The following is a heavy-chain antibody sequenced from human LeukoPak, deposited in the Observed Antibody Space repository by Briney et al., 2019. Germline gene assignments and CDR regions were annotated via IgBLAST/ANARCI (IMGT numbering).Heavy chain of an antibody. CDR3: ARAYCGGDCPPEGDAFDI. J-gene: IGHJ3*02. CDR1: GYTFTGYY. D-gene: IGHD2-21*01. V-gene: IGHV1-2*02. CDR2: INPNSGGT. Sequence: ASVKVSCKASGYTFTGYYMHWVRQAPGQGLEWMGWINPNSGGTNYAQKFQGRVTMTRDTSISTAYMELSRLRSDDTVVYYCARAYCGGDCPPEGDAFDIWGQGTMVTVSS.